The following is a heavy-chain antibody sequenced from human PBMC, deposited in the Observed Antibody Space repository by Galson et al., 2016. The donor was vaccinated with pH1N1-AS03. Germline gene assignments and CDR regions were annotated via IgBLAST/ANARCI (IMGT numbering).Heavy chain of an antibody. J-gene: IGHJ3*02. Sequence: QSGAEVKKPGASVKVSCKASDYTFGLGWVRQAPGQGLEWMGWISTYNGNTKYAQKFQGRVTMTTDTSTSTAYMELRNLRFDDTAVYYCGGGTSDAFDIWGQGTMVIVSS. CDR2: ISTYNGNT. D-gene: IGHD1-1*01. CDR1: DYTFG. V-gene: IGHV1-18*01. CDR3: GGGTSDAFDI.